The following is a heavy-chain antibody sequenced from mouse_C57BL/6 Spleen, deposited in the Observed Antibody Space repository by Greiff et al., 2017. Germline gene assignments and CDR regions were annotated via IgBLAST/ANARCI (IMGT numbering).Heavy chain of an antibody. Sequence: EVKVEESGGGLVKPGGSLKLSCAASGFTFSSYAMSWVRQTPEKRLEWVATISDGGSYTYYPDTVKGRFTISRDNAKNNLYLQMSQLKSEDTAMYYCAREDYGSSWYFDVWGTGTTVTVSS. CDR3: AREDYGSSWYFDV. V-gene: IGHV5-4*01. D-gene: IGHD1-1*01. CDR1: GFTFSSYA. CDR2: ISDGGSYT. J-gene: IGHJ1*03.